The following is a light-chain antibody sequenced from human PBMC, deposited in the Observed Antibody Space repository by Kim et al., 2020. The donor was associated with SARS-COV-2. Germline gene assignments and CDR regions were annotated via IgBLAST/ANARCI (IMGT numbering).Light chain of an antibody. J-gene: IGKJ4*01. CDR2: DAS. CDR1: QGVSSY. V-gene: IGKV3-11*01. CDR3: QQRSNWPLT. Sequence: FSPGERGTLSCRASQGVSSYLAWYQQNAGQAPRLLIYDASNRATGIPARFSGSGSGTDFTLTISSLEPEDFAVYYCQQRSNWPLTFGGGTKVDIK.